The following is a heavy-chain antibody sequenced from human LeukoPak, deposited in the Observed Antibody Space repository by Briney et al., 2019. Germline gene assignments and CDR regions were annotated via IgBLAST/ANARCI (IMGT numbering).Heavy chain of an antibody. CDR3: ARHEEYSSSWLYYFDY. V-gene: IGHV4-59*08. CDR2: IYYSGST. D-gene: IGHD6-13*01. CDR1: GGSISSYY. Sequence: SGTLSLTCTVSGGSISSYYWSWIRQPPGKGLEWIGYIYYSGSTNYNPSLKSRVTISVDTSKNQFSLKLSSVTAADTAVYYCARHEEYSSSWLYYFDYWGQGTLVTVSS. J-gene: IGHJ4*02.